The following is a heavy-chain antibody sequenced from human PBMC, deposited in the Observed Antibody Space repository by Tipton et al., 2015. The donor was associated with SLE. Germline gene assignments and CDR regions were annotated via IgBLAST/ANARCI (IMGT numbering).Heavy chain of an antibody. CDR1: GGSFSGYY. CDR3: ARQDGDYWGGAFDI. CDR2: IYYSGTT. D-gene: IGHD4-17*01. J-gene: IGHJ3*02. V-gene: IGHV4-34*01. Sequence: LRLSCAVYGGSFSGYYWTWIRQPPGKGLEWIGSIYYSGTTYYNPSLKSRVTISVDTSKNQFSLKLSSVTAADTAVYYCARQDGDYWGGAFDIWGQGTMVTVSS.